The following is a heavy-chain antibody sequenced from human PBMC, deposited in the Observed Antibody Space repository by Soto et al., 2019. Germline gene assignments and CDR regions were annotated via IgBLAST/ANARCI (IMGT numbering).Heavy chain of an antibody. D-gene: IGHD7-27*01. CDR2: ISGSGSNT. CDR1: GFTFSSCA. CDR3: GLAPRGTGDHDY. Sequence: EVQVWESGGGLVQPGGSLRLSCAGSGFTFSSCAMSWVRQAPGKGLEWVSSISGSGSNTYYSDSVKGRFTISRDNSKNTLYMQMNSLRAEDTAVYYCGLAPRGTGDHDYWGQGTLVTVSS. V-gene: IGHV3-23*01. J-gene: IGHJ4*02.